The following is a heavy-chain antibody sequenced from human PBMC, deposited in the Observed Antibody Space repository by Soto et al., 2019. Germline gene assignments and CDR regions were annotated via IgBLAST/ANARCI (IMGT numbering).Heavy chain of an antibody. CDR1: GGSFSGYY. Sequence: SETLSLTCAVYGGSFSGYYWSWIRRPPGKGLEWIGEINHSGSTNYNPSLKSRVTISVDTSKNQFSLKLSSVTAADTAVYYCARALDDDAFDIWGQGTMVTVSS. CDR2: INHSGST. J-gene: IGHJ3*02. CDR3: ARALDDDAFDI. V-gene: IGHV4-34*01.